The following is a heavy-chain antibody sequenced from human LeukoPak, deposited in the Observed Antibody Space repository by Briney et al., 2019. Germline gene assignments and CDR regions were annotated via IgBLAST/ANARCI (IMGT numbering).Heavy chain of an antibody. V-gene: IGHV4-34*01. CDR3: ARHGRSGGYYTWFDP. CDR1: GGSFSGYY. CDR2: INHSGST. D-gene: IGHD1-26*01. Sequence: SETLSLTCAVYGGSFSGYYWSWIRKPPGKGLEGIGEINHSGSTNYNPSLKSRVTISVDTSKNQFSLKLSSVTAADTAVYYCARHGRSGGYYTWFDPWGQGTLVTVSS. J-gene: IGHJ5*02.